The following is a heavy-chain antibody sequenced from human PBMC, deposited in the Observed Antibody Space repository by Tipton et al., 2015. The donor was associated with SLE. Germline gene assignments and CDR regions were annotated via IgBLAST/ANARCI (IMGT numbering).Heavy chain of an antibody. D-gene: IGHD3-22*01. CDR3: ARGVAYYYDFGALDI. J-gene: IGHJ3*02. Sequence: TLSLTCAVSGYSINNGYYWAWIRQPPGKGLEWIGSVYHSGSSYYNPSLKSRVTISIGTSKNQLSLELSSVTAADTAVYYCARGVAYYYDFGALDIWGQGTMVTVSS. CDR1: GYSINNGYY. V-gene: IGHV4-38-2*01. CDR2: VYHSGSS.